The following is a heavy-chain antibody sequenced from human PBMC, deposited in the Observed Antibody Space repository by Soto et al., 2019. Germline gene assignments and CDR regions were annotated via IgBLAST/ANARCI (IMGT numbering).Heavy chain of an antibody. CDR1: GFTFSSYG. V-gene: IGHV3-33*01. CDR2: IWYDGSNK. Sequence: QVQLVESGGGVVQPGRSLRLSCAASGFTFSSYGMHWVRQAPGKGLEWVAVIWYDGSNKYYADSVKGRFTISRDNSKNTVYLRMNSLRAEDTAVYYCARDRGYYYDSSGYYYDYYYYGMDVWGQGTTVTVSS. CDR3: ARDRGYYYDSSGYYYDYYYYGMDV. J-gene: IGHJ6*02. D-gene: IGHD3-22*01.